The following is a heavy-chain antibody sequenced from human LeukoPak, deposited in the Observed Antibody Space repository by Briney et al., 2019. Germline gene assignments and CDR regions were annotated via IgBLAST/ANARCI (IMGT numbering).Heavy chain of an antibody. D-gene: IGHD3-22*01. CDR2: IKQDGSEK. CDR1: GFTFSSYW. J-gene: IGHJ4*02. V-gene: IGHV3-7*01. Sequence: GGSLRLSCAASGFTFSSYWMSRVRQAPGKGLEWVTNIKQDGSEKYYVDSVKGRFTISRDNAKNSLYLQVNSLRAEDTAVYYCARNYYDSSGYYPTRTYYFDYWGQGTLVTVSS. CDR3: ARNYYDSSGYYPTRTYYFDY.